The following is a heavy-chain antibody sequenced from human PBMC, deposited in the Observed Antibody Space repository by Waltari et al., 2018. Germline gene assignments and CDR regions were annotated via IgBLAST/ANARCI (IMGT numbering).Heavy chain of an antibody. V-gene: IGHV4-39*01. D-gene: IGHD6-13*01. Sequence: QMQLQESDPGLVQPSSTLALTCTVSCGSIISRSYYWGWIRQPPGKGLEWIGSIYYSGSTYYNPSLKSRVTISVDTSKNQFSLKLSSVTAADTAVYYCATVIAAAGPGWFDPWGQGTLVTVSS. CDR2: IYYSGST. CDR1: CGSIISRSYY. J-gene: IGHJ5*02. CDR3: ATVIAAAGPGWFDP.